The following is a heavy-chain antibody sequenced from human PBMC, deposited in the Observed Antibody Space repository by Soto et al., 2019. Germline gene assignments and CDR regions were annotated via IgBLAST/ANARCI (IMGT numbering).Heavy chain of an antibody. V-gene: IGHV4-59*08. CDR3: ARQGFGPLHGLVDV. Sequence: QVQLQESGPGLVKPSETMSLSCTVSGGSISSYYWSWFRQSPGKRMEWIGYVHHSWGSSYNPSLQSRVAISLDTSKSQVPLKVTSVTATDTSVYYCARQGFGPLHGLVDVWGQGTTVTVSS. CDR2: VHHSWGS. J-gene: IGHJ6*02. CDR1: GGSISSYY. D-gene: IGHD3-10*01.